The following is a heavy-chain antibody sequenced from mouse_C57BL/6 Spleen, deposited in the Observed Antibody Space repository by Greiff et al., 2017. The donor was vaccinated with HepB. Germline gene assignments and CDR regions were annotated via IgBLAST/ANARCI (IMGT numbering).Heavy chain of an antibody. J-gene: IGHJ1*03. CDR2: INPSSGYT. Sequence: VQLQQSGAELAKPGASVKLSCKASGYTFTSYWMHWVKQRPGQRLEWIGYINPSSGYTKYNQKFKDKATLTADKYSSTAYMQLSSLTYEDSAVYYRARDYYGSSFRYFDVWGTGTTVTVSS. D-gene: IGHD1-1*01. CDR3: ARDYYGSSFRYFDV. V-gene: IGHV1-7*01. CDR1: GYTFTSYW.